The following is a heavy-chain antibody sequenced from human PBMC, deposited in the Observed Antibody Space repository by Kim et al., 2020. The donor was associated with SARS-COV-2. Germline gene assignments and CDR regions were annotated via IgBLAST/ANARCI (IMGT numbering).Heavy chain of an antibody. D-gene: IGHD6-19*01. Sequence: YDDSVNGRFTLSRDNSKNTLYLQMNSLRAEDTAVYYCARDLGFSSDGSGYWGQGTLVTVSS. CDR3: ARDLGFSSDGSGY. V-gene: IGHV3-33*01. J-gene: IGHJ4*02.